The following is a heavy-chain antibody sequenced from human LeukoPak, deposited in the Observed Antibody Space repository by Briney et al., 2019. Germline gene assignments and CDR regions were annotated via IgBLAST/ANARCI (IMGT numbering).Heavy chain of an antibody. CDR2: INPNSGGT. Sequence: ASAKVSCKASGYTFTGYYMHWVRQAPGQGLEWMGWINPNSGGTNYAQKFQGRVTMTRDTSISTAYMELSRLRSDDTAVYYCARGGREYQLLSLNWFDPWGQGTLVTVSS. CDR1: GYTFTGYY. CDR3: ARGGREYQLLSLNWFDP. V-gene: IGHV1-2*02. J-gene: IGHJ5*02. D-gene: IGHD2-2*01.